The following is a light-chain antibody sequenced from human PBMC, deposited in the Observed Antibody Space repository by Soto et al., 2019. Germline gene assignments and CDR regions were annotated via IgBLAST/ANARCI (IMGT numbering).Light chain of an antibody. V-gene: IGKV3-20*01. CDR1: QSVTSSY. CDR2: GGS. Sequence: EIVLTQSPGTLSLSPGERATLSCRASQSVTSSYIAWYQQKPGQAPRLLIYGGSNRATGIPDRFSGSGSGTDFTLMISRLETEDFAVYYCQQFGVTRWAFGQGTKV. J-gene: IGKJ1*01. CDR3: QQFGVTRWA.